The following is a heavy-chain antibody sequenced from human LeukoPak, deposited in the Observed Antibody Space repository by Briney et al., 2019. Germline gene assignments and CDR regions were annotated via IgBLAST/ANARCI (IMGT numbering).Heavy chain of an antibody. CDR2: TYYRSDWYN. J-gene: IGHJ4*02. Sequence: SQTLSLTCAISGHSVSSNSAGWNWIRQSPSRGLEWLGRTYYRSDWYNDYAVSVKGRITINSDTSKNQFSLQLNSVTPEDTAVYYCAREREVAGYFDFWGRGTLVTVSS. V-gene: IGHV6-1*01. CDR3: AREREVAGYFDF. CDR1: GHSVSSNSAG. D-gene: IGHD6-19*01.